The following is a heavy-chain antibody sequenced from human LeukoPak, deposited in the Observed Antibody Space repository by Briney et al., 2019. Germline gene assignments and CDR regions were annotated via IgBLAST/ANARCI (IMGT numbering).Heavy chain of an antibody. CDR3: ARSGIAARPLYYFDY. CDR2: INPSGGST. V-gene: IGHV1-46*01. Sequence: ASVEVSCKASGYTFTSYYMHWVRQAPGQGLEWMGIINPSGGSTSYAQKFQGRVTMTRDTSTSTVYMELSSLRSEDTAVYYCARSGIAARPLYYFDYWGQGTPVTVSS. CDR1: GYTFTSYY. J-gene: IGHJ4*02. D-gene: IGHD6-6*01.